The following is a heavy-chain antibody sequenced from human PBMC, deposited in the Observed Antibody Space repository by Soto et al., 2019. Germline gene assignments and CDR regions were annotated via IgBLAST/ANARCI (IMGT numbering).Heavy chain of an antibody. CDR3: VREGRGSFDF. Sequence: GGSLRLSCAASGFIFTNYAMNLFRQAPGKGLEWVSVIGGRGNSAYYADSVQGRYTISRDNSKNTLSLQMSSLTADDTAIYYCVREGRGSFDFWGRGTMVTVS. CDR1: GFIFTNYA. D-gene: IGHD5-12*01. CDR2: IGGRGNSA. J-gene: IGHJ3*01. V-gene: IGHV3-23*01.